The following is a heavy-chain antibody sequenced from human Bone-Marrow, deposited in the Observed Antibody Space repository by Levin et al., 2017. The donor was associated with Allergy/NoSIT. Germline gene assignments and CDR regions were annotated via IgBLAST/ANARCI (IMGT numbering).Heavy chain of an antibody. Sequence: NPSETLSLTCTVSGGSISNYYWGWIRQSPGKGLEWLGHIYYTGTTNYKPSLKGRVTMSLDTSKNQVFLHMKSVTAADTAIYYWARYGRYGGRDCDHDYWGQGALVTVSS. CDR2: IYYTGTT. CDR3: ARYGRYGGRDCDHDY. V-gene: IGHV4-59*12. J-gene: IGHJ4*02. D-gene: IGHD2-21*02. CDR1: GGSISNYY.